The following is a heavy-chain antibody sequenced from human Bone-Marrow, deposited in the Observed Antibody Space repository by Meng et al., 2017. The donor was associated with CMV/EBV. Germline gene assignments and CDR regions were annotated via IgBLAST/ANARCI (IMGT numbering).Heavy chain of an antibody. CDR2: INANGTTI. D-gene: IGHD1-26*01. Sequence: GESLKISCAASGFIFSSYEMSWVRQAPAKGLEWVSYINANGTTIFYADSVKGRFTISRDNAKHSLYMQMNSLRAEDTAVYYCARKSAVGTTWWLDPWGQGTLVTVSS. V-gene: IGHV3-48*03. CDR3: ARKSAVGTTWWLDP. J-gene: IGHJ5*02. CDR1: GFIFSSYE.